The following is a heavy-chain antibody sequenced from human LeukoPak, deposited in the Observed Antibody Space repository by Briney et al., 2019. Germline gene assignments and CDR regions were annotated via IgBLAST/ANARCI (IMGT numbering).Heavy chain of an antibody. Sequence: SQTLSLTCAVSGDSISSGGYSWSWIRQPPGKGLEWIGYIYHSGSTYYNPSLKSRVTISVDRSKNQFSLKLSSVTAADTAVYYCAREGILWFGEPSNWFDPWGQGTLVTVSS. D-gene: IGHD3-10*01. CDR1: GDSISSGGYS. J-gene: IGHJ5*02. CDR2: IYHSGST. V-gene: IGHV4-30-2*01. CDR3: AREGILWFGEPSNWFDP.